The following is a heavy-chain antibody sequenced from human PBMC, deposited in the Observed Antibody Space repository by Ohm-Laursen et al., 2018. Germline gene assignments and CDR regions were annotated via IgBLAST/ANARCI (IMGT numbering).Heavy chain of an antibody. V-gene: IGHV1-18*01. CDR3: AREEGDERWLQLGGGAS. Sequence: GASVKVSCKASGYTFTSYGISWVRQAPGQGLEWMGWISAYNGNTNYAQKLQGRVTMTTDTSTSTVYMELSSLRSEDTAVYYCAREEGDERWLQLGGGASWGQGTLVTVSS. CDR1: GYTFTSYG. J-gene: IGHJ4*02. CDR2: ISAYNGNT. D-gene: IGHD5-24*01.